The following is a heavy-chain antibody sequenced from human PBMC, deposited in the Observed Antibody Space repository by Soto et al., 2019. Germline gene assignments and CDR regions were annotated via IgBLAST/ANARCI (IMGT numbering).Heavy chain of an antibody. Sequence: QVQLQESGPGLVKPSETLSLTCTVSGGSISSYYWSWIRQPPGKGLEWIGYIYYSGSTNYNPSLKRRVTXXVXTXXNQFSLKLSSVTAADTAVYYCARAVFGVVTNSFDPWGQGTLVTVSS. V-gene: IGHV4-59*01. D-gene: IGHD3-3*01. CDR2: IYYSGST. CDR3: ARAVFGVVTNSFDP. J-gene: IGHJ5*02. CDR1: GGSISSYY.